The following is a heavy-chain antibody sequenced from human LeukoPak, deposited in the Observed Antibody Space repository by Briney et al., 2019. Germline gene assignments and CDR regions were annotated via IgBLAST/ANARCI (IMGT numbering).Heavy chain of an antibody. D-gene: IGHD6-19*01. V-gene: IGHV1-18*01. J-gene: IGHJ1*01. Sequence: ASVTVSCKASGYTFTSYGISWVRQAPGQGLEWMGWISAYNGNTNYAQKLQGRVTMTTDTSTSTAYMELRSLRSDDTAVYYCARVRSIAVAGVEYFQHWGQGTLVTVSS. CDR3: ARVRSIAVAGVEYFQH. CDR2: ISAYNGNT. CDR1: GYTFTSYG.